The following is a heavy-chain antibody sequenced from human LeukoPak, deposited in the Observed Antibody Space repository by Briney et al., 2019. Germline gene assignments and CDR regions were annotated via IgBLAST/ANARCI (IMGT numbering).Heavy chain of an antibody. V-gene: IGHV3-11*04. CDR2: ISSSGNTI. J-gene: IGHJ6*03. D-gene: IGHD5-24*01. CDR3: ARALWGYNLIDYYYYYMDV. CDR1: GFPFSDYY. Sequence: PGGSLRLSCAASGFPFSDYYMSWIRQAPGKGLEWVSYISSSGNTIYYADSVRGRFTISRDNAKNSLYLQMNSLRAEDTAVYYCARALWGYNLIDYYYYYMDVWGKGTTVTVSS.